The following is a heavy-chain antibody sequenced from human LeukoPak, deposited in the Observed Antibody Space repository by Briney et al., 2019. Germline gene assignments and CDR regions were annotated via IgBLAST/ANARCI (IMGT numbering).Heavy chain of an antibody. D-gene: IGHD7-27*01. CDR3: ARESGDRYYFDY. J-gene: IGHJ4*02. CDR2: IYYSGST. CDR1: GGSISSYY. V-gene: IGHV4-59*01. Sequence: SENLSLTCTVSGGSISSYYWSWIRQPPGKGLEWIGYIYYSGSTNYNPSLKSRVTISVDTSKNQFSLKLSSVTAADTAVYYCARESGDRYYFDYWGQGTLVTVSS.